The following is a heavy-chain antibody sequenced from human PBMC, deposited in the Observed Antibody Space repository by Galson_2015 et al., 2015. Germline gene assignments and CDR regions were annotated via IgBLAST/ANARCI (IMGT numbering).Heavy chain of an antibody. V-gene: IGHV2-5*02. Sequence: PALVKPTQTLTLTCTFSGFSLSTSGVGVGWIRQPPGKALEWLALIYWDDDKRYSPSLKSRLTITKDTSKNQVVLTMTNMDPVDTATYYCAHSGITMVRGVPDYWGQGTLVTVSS. J-gene: IGHJ4*02. CDR3: AHSGITMVRGVPDY. CDR2: IYWDDDK. D-gene: IGHD3-10*01. CDR1: GFSLSTSGVG.